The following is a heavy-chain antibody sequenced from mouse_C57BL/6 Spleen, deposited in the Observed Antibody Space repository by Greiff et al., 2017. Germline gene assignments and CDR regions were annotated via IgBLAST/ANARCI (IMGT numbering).Heavy chain of an antibody. D-gene: IGHD1-1*01. CDR2: IFPGSGST. CDR3: ARGPTVLDY. V-gene: IGHV1-9*01. Sequence: QVQLQQSGAELMKPGASVKLSCKATCYTFTGYWIEWVQQRPGHGLEWIGEIFPGSGSTNYNEQFKGLVTFTADTSSNTTSLQLNSLTTECSAIDYYARGPTVLDYWGQGTSVTVSS. J-gene: IGHJ4*01. CDR1: CYTFTGYW.